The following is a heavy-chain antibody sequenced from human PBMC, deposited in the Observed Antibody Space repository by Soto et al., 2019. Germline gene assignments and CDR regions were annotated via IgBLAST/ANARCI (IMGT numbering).Heavy chain of an antibody. CDR1: GFTFSSYG. J-gene: IGHJ4*02. D-gene: IGHD3-22*01. CDR2: IWYDGSNK. Sequence: QPGGSLRLSCAASGFTFSSYGMHWVRQAPGKGLEWVAVIWYDGSNKYYADSVKGRFTISRDNSKNTLYLQMNSLRAEDTAVYYCARDLDYYDSSGSHNFDYWGQGTLVTVSS. V-gene: IGHV3-33*01. CDR3: ARDLDYYDSSGSHNFDY.